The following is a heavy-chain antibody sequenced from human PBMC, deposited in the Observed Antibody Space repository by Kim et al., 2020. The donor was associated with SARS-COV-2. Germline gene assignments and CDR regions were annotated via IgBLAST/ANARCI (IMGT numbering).Heavy chain of an antibody. D-gene: IGHD3-22*01. Sequence: GGSLRLSCAASGFTFSSYAMSWVRQAPGKGLEWVSGISGGGGSIYHADSVKGRFTISRDDSKNTLYLQMHSLRAEDTAVYHCAKVPYYFYDSKEPFDYWGQGTLVTVSS. CDR1: GFTFSSYA. CDR2: ISGGGGSI. J-gene: IGHJ4*02. CDR3: AKVPYYFYDSKEPFDY. V-gene: IGHV3-23*01.